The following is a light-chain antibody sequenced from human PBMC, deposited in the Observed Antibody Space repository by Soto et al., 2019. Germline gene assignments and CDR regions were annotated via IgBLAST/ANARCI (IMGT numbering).Light chain of an antibody. Sequence: EIVITQSPATLSVSPGERVTLSGKASRSVRSNLALYQQKPGQAPRLLISGASTRATGITDRFSGSGSGTEFTLAINRLQSEDFAVYYCQQYNYWPGTFGQGTKVDI. CDR2: GAS. V-gene: IGKV3-15*01. CDR1: RSVRSN. J-gene: IGKJ1*01. CDR3: QQYNYWPGT.